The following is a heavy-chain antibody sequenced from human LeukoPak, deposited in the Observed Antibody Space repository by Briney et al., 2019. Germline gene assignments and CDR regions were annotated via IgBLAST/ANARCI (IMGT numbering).Heavy chain of an antibody. V-gene: IGHV3-30*18. CDR1: GFTFSSYG. CDR2: ISYHGINK. D-gene: IGHD6-6*01. J-gene: IGHJ5*02. CDR3: AKDSSSSINWFDP. Sequence: GRSLRLSCAASGFTFSSYGMHWVRQAPGKGLEWVAVISYHGINKYYADSVKGRFTISRDNSRNTLYLQMDSLRPEDTAVYYCAKDSSSSINWFDPWGQGTLVTVSS.